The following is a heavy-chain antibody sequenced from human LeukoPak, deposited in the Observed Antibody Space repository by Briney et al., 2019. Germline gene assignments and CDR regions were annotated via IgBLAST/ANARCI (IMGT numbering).Heavy chain of an antibody. CDR3: AKVAGVAPTQDFDY. CDR2: ISSSSSYI. Sequence: GGSLRLSCAASGFTFSSYSMNWVRQAPGKGLEWVSSISSSSSYIYYADSVKGRFTISRDNAKNSLYLQMNSLRAEDTAVYYCAKVAGVAPTQDFDYWGQGTLVTVSS. D-gene: IGHD3-10*01. J-gene: IGHJ4*02. V-gene: IGHV3-21*01. CDR1: GFTFSSYS.